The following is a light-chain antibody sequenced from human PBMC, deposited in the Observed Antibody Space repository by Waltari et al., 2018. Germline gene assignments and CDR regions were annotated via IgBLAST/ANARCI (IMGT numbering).Light chain of an antibody. J-gene: IGLJ3*02. Sequence: SHELTQPPSVSESPGQPARITCSGETLSRQYAFWYQQKAGQAPVLVIYKDKERPSGIPERYSGSSSGTTVTLTISGVQAEDEADYYCQSSDTSGSYAVFGGGTRLTVV. V-gene: IGLV3-25*03. CDR3: QSSDTSGSYAV. CDR2: KDK. CDR1: TLSRQY.